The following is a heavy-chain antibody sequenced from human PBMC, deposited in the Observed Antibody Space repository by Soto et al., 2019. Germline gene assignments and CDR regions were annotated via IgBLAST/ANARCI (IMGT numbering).Heavy chain of an antibody. CDR1: GYTFSTYG. CDR3: ARDWKGAEGFDP. CDR2: IGAYNGDT. D-gene: IGHD1-1*01. Sequence: QVQLVQSGAEVKKPGASVKVSCKASGYTFSTYGFSWVRQAPGQGLEWMGWIGAYNGDTNYAQNFQGRVTMTTDTSTTTSDMGLRSLRSDDTAVYFCARDWKGAEGFDPWGQGTLVTVSS. J-gene: IGHJ5*02. V-gene: IGHV1-18*01.